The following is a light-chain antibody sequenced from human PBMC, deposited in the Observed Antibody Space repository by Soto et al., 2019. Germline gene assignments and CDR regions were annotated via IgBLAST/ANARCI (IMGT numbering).Light chain of an antibody. CDR2: GAS. V-gene: IGKV3-20*01. CDR1: QSVNAKF. J-gene: IGKJ3*01. CDR3: HQYANSRFT. Sequence: EIVLTQSPGTLSLSPGESATLTCRASQSVNAKFLAWYQQKPGQAPRVLIYGASNRATGIPDRFSGSGSGTEFTLSISRLEPEDFAVYYCHQYANSRFTFGPGTKVDV.